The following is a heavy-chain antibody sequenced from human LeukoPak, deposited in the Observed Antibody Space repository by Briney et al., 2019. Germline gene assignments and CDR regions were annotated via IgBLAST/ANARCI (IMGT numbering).Heavy chain of an antibody. D-gene: IGHD6-13*01. V-gene: IGHV4-59*01. CDR3: ARDQGGSSWYSPHYYYYGMDV. J-gene: IGHJ6*02. Sequence: SQTLSLTCTVSGGSISSYYWGWIRHPPGNGLEWIGYIYYGGSTNYNPSLKSRVTISVDTSKNQFSLKLSSVTAADTAVYYCARDQGGSSWYSPHYYYYGMDVWGQGTTVTVSS. CDR1: GGSISSYY. CDR2: IYYGGST.